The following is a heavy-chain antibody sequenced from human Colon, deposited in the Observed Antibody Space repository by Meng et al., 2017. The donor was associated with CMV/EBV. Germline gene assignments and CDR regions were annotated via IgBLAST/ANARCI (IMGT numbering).Heavy chain of an antibody. J-gene: IGHJ5*02. D-gene: IGHD3-22*01. CDR1: GYNFANYW. CDR3: ARLRLRGSGSHPFDP. CDR2: IYPGDSDS. Sequence: GESLKISCQGSGYNFANYWIGWVRQMPGKGLEWMGMIYPGDSDSRYSPSFDGQVTFSADVSISTDYLQWSCLMASDTAMYFCARLRLRGSGSHPFDPWGQGTRVTVSS. V-gene: IGHV5-51*01.